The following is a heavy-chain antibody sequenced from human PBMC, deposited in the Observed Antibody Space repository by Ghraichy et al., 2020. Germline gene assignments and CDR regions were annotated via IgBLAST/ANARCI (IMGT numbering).Heavy chain of an antibody. CDR2: IKQDESER. D-gene: IGHD3-22*01. Sequence: GGSLRLSCAASGFTFSSYWMSWVRQAPGKGLEWVANIKQDESERYYVDSVKGRFTISRDNAKNSLYLQMNSLRAEDTAVYYCARDYYDSGGYCDSWGQGTLVTVSS. V-gene: IGHV3-7*03. J-gene: IGHJ4*02. CDR3: ARDYYDSGGYCDS. CDR1: GFTFSSYW.